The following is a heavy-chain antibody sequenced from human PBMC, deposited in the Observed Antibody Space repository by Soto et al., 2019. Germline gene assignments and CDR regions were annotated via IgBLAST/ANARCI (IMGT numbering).Heavy chain of an antibody. D-gene: IGHD2-2*01. CDR1: GGSISSYY. CDR2: IYYSGST. CDR3: ARHGDIVVVPAQTGFDP. V-gene: IGHV4-59*08. Sequence: PSETLSLTCTVSGGSISSYYWSWIRQPPGKGLEWIGYIYYSGSTNYNPSLKSRVTISVDTSKNQFSLKLSSVTAADTAVYYCARHGDIVVVPAQTGFDPWGQGTLVTVSS. J-gene: IGHJ5*02.